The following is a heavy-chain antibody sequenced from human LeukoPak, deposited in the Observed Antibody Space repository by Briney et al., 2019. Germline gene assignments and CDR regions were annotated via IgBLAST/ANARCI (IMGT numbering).Heavy chain of an antibody. D-gene: IGHD3-10*01. CDR3: AKDTSMVRGVMNGMDV. J-gene: IGHJ6*04. Sequence: GGSLRLSCAASGFTFSSYGMHWVRQAPGKGLEWVAVISYDGSNKYYADSVKGRFTISRDNSKNTLYLQMNSLRAEDTAVYYCAKDTSMVRGVMNGMDVWGKGATVTVSS. V-gene: IGHV3-30*18. CDR1: GFTFSSYG. CDR2: ISYDGSNK.